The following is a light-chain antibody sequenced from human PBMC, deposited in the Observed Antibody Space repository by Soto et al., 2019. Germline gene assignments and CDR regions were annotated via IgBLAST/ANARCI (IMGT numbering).Light chain of an antibody. V-gene: IGKV1-27*01. Sequence: DIQMTQSPSSLSASVGDRVTITCRASQGISNYLAWYQQKPGKVPELLIYAASTLQSVVPFRVSGGGSGTDFTLTLSSLQPEDVAPYYCQKYDSAPFTFGPGTKVHL. CDR3: QKYDSAPFT. J-gene: IGKJ3*01. CDR1: QGISNY. CDR2: AAS.